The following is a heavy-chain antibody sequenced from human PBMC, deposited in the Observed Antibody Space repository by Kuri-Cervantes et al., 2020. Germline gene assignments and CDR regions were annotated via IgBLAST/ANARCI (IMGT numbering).Heavy chain of an antibody. J-gene: IGHJ4*02. CDR2: INPNSGDA. D-gene: IGHD3-9*01. Sequence: ASVKVSCKASGYTFTGYYMHWVRQAPGQGLEWMGGINPNSGDAHYAQKFQDRVSMTRDTSICTAYMELSRLTSDDTAMYYCARDPPLSSDVLTGYLDWGQGTLVTVSS. CDR3: ARDPPLSSDVLTGYLD. CDR1: GYTFTGYY. V-gene: IGHV1-2*02.